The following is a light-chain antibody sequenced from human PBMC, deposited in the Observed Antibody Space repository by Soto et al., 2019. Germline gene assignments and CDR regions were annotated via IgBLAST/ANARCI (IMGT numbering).Light chain of an antibody. CDR1: QTVDNNN. CDR3: HQYTGSPPLN. Sequence: DIVLAQSPGTLSLSPGARDTLSCWANQTVDNNNLAWVQQKHGQPPWRLIYGAYARPTVIPIRFSGSGSGTDFTLTSSRVEPEDFGIYYCHQYTGSPPLNFGHGTRVDFK. J-gene: IGKJ1*01. V-gene: IGKV3-20*01. CDR2: GAY.